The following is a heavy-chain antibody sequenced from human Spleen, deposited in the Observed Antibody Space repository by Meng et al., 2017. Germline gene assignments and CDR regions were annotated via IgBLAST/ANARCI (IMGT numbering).Heavy chain of an antibody. V-gene: IGHV2-5*02. CDR3: ARRPHSTGFDS. D-gene: IGHD3-22*01. Sequence: KQSRPTPVKHHQTLTLTCTFSGFSLSTSGVGVGWIRQPPGKALEWLALIYWDDDKRYSPSLKSRLMITKDTSKNQVVLSMTNMDPVDTATYYCARRPHSTGFDSWGQGTLVTVSS. CDR1: GFSLSTSGVG. CDR2: IYWDDDK. J-gene: IGHJ4*02.